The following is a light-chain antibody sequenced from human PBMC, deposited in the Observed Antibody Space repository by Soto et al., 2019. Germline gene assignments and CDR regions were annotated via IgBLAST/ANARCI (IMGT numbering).Light chain of an antibody. J-gene: IGKJ3*01. CDR3: QQSYSTLFT. Sequence: EIVMTQSPVTLSVSPGERATLSCRAGQSVSSNLAWYQQKPGQAPRLLIYGASTRATGIPARFTGSGSGTEFTLTISSLQPEDFATYYCQQSYSTLFTFGPGTKVDIK. V-gene: IGKV3-15*01. CDR2: GAS. CDR1: QSVSSN.